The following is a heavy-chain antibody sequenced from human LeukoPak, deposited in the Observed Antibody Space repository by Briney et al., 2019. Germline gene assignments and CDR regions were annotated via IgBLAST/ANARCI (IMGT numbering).Heavy chain of an antibody. J-gene: IGHJ4*02. V-gene: IGHV1-46*01. CDR1: GYTFTGYY. D-gene: IGHD6-19*01. CDR3: ARDGRYTSGWSFDY. Sequence: ASVKVSCKASGYTFTGYYMHWVRQAPGQGLEWMGIINPFGGDTTYAQRFQGRVTLTSDTSTSTVDVELTSLRYEDTAVYYCARDGRYTSGWSFDYWGQGTLVTVSS. CDR2: INPFGGDT.